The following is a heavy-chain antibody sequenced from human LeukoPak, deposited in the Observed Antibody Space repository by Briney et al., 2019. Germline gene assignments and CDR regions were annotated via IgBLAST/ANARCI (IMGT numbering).Heavy chain of an antibody. CDR3: ARNLGPDTYYYDSSGYDDY. D-gene: IGHD3-22*01. Sequence: ASVKVSCKASGGTFSSYAISWVRQAPGQGLEWMGWISAYNGNTNYAQKLQGRVTMTTDTSTSTAYMELRSLRSDDTAVYYCARNLGPDTYYYDSSGYDDYWGQGTLVTVSS. J-gene: IGHJ4*02. CDR2: ISAYNGNT. V-gene: IGHV1-18*01. CDR1: GGTFSSYA.